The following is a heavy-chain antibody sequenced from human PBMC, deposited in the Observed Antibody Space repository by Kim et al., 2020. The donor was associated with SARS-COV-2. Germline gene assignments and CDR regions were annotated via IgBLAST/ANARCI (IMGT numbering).Heavy chain of an antibody. V-gene: IGHV3-11*01. CDR3: ARGFYCSSTSCYFAYYYYYGVDI. CDR2: ISSSGSTI. D-gene: IGHD2-2*01. J-gene: IGHJ6*02. CDR1: GFTFSDYY. Sequence: GGSLRLSCAASGFTFSDYYMSWIRQAPGKGLEWVSYISSSGSTIYYADSVKGRFTISRANAKKSLYLQMNNLRAEDTAVYYCARGFYCSSTSCYFAYYYYYGVDIWGQGTTVTVSS.